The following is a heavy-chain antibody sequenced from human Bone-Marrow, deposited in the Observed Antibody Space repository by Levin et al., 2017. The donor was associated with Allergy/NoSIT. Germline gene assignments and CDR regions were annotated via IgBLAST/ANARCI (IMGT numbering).Heavy chain of an antibody. D-gene: IGHD6-13*01. CDR1: GASISSETYY. V-gene: IGHV4-31*03. CDR2: IYYTGRS. J-gene: IGHJ1*01. Sequence: KASETLSLTCTVSGASISSETYYWSWIRQHPGKGLEWIGSIYYTGRSSNNPSLKSRVTISKDTSNNQFSLNLSSVTAADTAVYYCARSAAAGEHFQSWGQGTLVTVSS. CDR3: ARSAAAGEHFQS.